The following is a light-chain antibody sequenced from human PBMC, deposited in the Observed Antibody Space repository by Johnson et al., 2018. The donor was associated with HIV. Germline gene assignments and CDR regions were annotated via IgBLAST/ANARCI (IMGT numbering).Light chain of an antibody. V-gene: IGLV1-51*02. J-gene: IGLJ1*01. CDR3: GKWDSSLSPGYV. CDR1: SSNIGNNY. CDR2: ENN. Sequence: SVLTQPPSVSAAPGQKVTISCSGSSSNIGNNYVSWYQQLPGTAPKLLIYENNKRTSGIPDRFSGSTSGTSATLGITGLQTGDEAEYYCGKWDSSLSPGYVFGTGTKVTVL.